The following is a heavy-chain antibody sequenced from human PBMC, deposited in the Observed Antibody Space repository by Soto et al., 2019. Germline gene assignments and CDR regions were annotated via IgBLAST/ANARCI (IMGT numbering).Heavy chain of an antibody. V-gene: IGHV3-21*01. CDR2: ISSSSSYI. Sequence: GGSLRLSCAASGFMFSSYSINWVRQAPGKGLEWVSSISSSSSYIYYADSVKGRFTISRDNAKNSLYLQMNSLRAEDTAVYYCASRDPEMASLDYWGQGTLVTVSS. CDR1: GFMFSSYS. J-gene: IGHJ4*02. CDR3: ASRDPEMASLDY. D-gene: IGHD5-12*01.